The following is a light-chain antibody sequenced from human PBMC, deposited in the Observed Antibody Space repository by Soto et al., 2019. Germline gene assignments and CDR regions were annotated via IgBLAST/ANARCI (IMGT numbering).Light chain of an antibody. CDR1: SSDVGSYDY. V-gene: IGLV2-11*01. CDR2: NVN. Sequence: QSALIQPPSVSGSPGQSVTISCTGTSSDVGSYDYVSWYQQHPGTVPKPMIYNVNTQPSGVPDRFSGSKSGTSASLAISGLQSEDEANYYCAAWDDSLNGWVFGGGTKLTVL. CDR3: AAWDDSLNGWV. J-gene: IGLJ3*02.